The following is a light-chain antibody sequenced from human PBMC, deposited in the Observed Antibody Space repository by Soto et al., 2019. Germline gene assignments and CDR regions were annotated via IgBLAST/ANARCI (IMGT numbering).Light chain of an antibody. CDR2: DAS. V-gene: IGKV3-20*01. J-gene: IGKJ2*01. CDR1: QTVGSTY. Sequence: EVVLTQSPGTLSLSPGERATLSCRASQTVGSTYLAWYQQHPGQAPRLLIFDASSRATGIPDRFSGSGSGTEFSLTISRLEPEDSAVYFCHHYGYGAETFGQGTKLEI. CDR3: HHYGYGAET.